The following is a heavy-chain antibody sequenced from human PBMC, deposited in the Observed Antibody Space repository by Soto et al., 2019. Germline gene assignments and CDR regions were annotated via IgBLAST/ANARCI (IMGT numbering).Heavy chain of an antibody. CDR3: ARGVGPYNWFDP. D-gene: IGHD1-26*01. CDR1: GGSVSSGSYY. CDR2: IYYSGST. J-gene: IGHJ5*02. Sequence: QVQLQESGPGLVKLSETLSLTCTVSGGSVSSGSYYWSWIRQPPGKGLEWIGYIYYSGSTNYNPSLKSRVTISVDTSKNQFSLKLSSVTAADTAVYYCARGVGPYNWFDPWGQGTLVTVSS. V-gene: IGHV4-61*01.